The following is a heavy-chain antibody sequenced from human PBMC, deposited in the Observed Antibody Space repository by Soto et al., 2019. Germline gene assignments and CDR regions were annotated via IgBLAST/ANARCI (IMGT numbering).Heavy chain of an antibody. D-gene: IGHD4-17*01. CDR3: ANGPQSESGGYYGGNGFDP. V-gene: IGHV1-69*13. Sequence: ASVKVSCKASGGTFSSYAISWVRQAPGQGLEWMGGIIPIFGTANYAQKFQGRVTITADESTSTAYMELSSLRSEDTAVYYCANGPQSESGGYYGGNGFDPWGQGTLVTVSS. J-gene: IGHJ5*02. CDR1: GGTFSSYA. CDR2: IIPIFGTA.